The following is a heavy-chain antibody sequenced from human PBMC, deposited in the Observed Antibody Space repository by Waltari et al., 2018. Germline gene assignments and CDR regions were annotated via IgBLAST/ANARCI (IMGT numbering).Heavy chain of an antibody. CDR3: ARDEKQYGSALGVGGHRFDP. V-gene: IGHV4-59*11. J-gene: IGHJ5*01. CDR1: GGSISSHY. CDR2: INYSGNT. D-gene: IGHD3-10*01. Sequence: QVQLQESGPGLVKPSETLSLTCTVSGGSISSHYWSWIRPPPGKGLEWIGYINYSGNTNYNPDLKRRVTISVDTSKNQFSLKLSSVTAADTAVYHCARDEKQYGSALGVGGHRFDPWGQGTLVTVSS.